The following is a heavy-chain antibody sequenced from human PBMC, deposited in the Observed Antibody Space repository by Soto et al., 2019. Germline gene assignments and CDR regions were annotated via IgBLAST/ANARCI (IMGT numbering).Heavy chain of an antibody. V-gene: IGHV4-59*08. D-gene: IGHD2-15*01. CDR3: ARRHGVVVAATRGDAFDS. J-gene: IGHJ3*02. CDR2: VYHSGNT. CDR1: GSSINDYY. Sequence: PSETLSLTCAVSGSSINDYYWTWIRQSPGKELEWIGFVYHSGNTNYNPSLMSRVAISLDTSKSYFSLKLYSVTAADTAVYYCARRHGVVVAATRGDAFDSWGQGTMVTVAS.